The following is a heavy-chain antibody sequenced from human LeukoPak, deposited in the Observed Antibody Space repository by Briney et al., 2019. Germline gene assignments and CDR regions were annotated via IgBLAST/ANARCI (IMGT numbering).Heavy chain of an antibody. CDR3: AREAPLGSYYYYYYGMDV. J-gene: IGHJ6*02. CDR1: GYTFTDFY. V-gene: IGHV7-4-1*02. D-gene: IGHD3-16*02. Sequence: ASVKVSCKASGYTFTDFYMLWVRQAPGQGLEWMGWINTNTGNPTYAQGFTGRFVFSLDTSVSTAYLQISSLKAEDTAVYYCAREAPLGSYYYYYYGMDVWGQGTTVTVSS. CDR2: INTNTGNP.